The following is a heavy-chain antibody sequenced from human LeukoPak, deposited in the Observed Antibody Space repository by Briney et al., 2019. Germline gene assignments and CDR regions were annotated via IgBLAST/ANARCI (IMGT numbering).Heavy chain of an antibody. J-gene: IGHJ6*03. Sequence: VASMKVSCKASGSSFTDYNIHWVRQAPGQGLEWMGWINPNSGGTNYAQKFQGRVTMTRDTSISTAYMGLSRLRSDDTAVYYCARVMSPEYYYYYMDVWGKGTTVTVSS. CDR2: INPNSGGT. CDR3: ARVMSPEYYYYYMDV. V-gene: IGHV1-2*02. D-gene: IGHD1-14*01. CDR1: GSSFTDYN.